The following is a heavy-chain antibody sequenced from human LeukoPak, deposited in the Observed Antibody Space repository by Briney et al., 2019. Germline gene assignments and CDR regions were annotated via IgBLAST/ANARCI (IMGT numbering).Heavy chain of an antibody. V-gene: IGHV4-4*07. CDR3: ARETLRDSSGYYNDY. J-gene: IGHJ4*02. D-gene: IGHD3-22*01. CDR1: GGSISSYY. Sequence: SETLSLTCTVSGGSISSYYWSWIRQPAGKGLEWIGRIYTSGSTNYNPSLKSRVTMSVDTSKSQLSLKLSSVTAADTAVYYCARETLRDSSGYYNDYWGQGTLVTVSS. CDR2: IYTSGST.